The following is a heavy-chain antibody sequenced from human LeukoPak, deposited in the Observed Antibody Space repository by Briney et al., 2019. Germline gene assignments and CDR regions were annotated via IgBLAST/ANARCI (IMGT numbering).Heavy chain of an antibody. CDR1: GGSISSSSYY. Sequence: SETLSLTCTVSGGSISSSSYYWGWIRQPPGKGLEWIGSIYYSGSTYYNPSLKSRVTISVDTSKNQFSLKLSSVTAADTAVYHCARVGIAVACILDFWGQGTLLTVSS. D-gene: IGHD6-19*01. CDR3: ARVGIAVACILDF. V-gene: IGHV4-39*07. J-gene: IGHJ4*02. CDR2: IYYSGST.